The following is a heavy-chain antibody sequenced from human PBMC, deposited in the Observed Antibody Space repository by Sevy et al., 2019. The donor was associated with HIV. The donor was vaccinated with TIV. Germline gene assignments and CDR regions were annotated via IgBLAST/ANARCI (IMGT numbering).Heavy chain of an antibody. CDR1: GFTFSSYA. CDR2: ISGSGGSGDKT. D-gene: IGHD3-22*01. CDR3: ATQYDSSGYFDY. J-gene: IGHJ4*02. Sequence: RSLRLSCAASGFTFSSYAMNWIRQAPGKGLEWVSGISGSGGSGDKTNYADSVKGRFTISRDDSKNSLYLQLNSLRAEDTAIYYCATQYDSSGYFDYWGQGTQVTVSS. V-gene: IGHV3-23*01.